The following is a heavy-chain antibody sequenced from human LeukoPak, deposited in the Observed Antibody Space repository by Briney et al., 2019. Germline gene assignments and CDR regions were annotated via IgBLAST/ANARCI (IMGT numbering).Heavy chain of an antibody. D-gene: IGHD5-12*01. J-gene: IGHJ4*02. Sequence: AGESLRLSCAASGFTFSSYAMSWVRQTPGKGLEWVSAISGSSVSIFFGDSVKGRFTISRDNSKNTLYLQLNSLRAEDTALYYCAKHHGYSKTWFVDYWGQGTLVTVSS. V-gene: IGHV3-23*01. CDR1: GFTFSSYA. CDR2: ISGSSVSI. CDR3: AKHHGYSKTWFVDY.